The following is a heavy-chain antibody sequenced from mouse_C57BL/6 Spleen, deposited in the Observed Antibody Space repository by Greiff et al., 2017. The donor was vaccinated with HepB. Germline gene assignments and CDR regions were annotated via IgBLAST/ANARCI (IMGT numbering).Heavy chain of an antibody. D-gene: IGHD1-1*01. Sequence: QVQLQQPGAELVMPGASVKLSCKASGYTFTSYWMHWVKQRPGQGLEWIGEIDPSDSYTNYNQKFKGKSTLTVDKSSSTAYMQLGSLTSEDSAVYYCARSYYGSSYGFAYWGQGTLVTVSA. CDR2: IDPSDSYT. CDR1: GYTFTSYW. J-gene: IGHJ3*01. V-gene: IGHV1-69*01. CDR3: ARSYYGSSYGFAY.